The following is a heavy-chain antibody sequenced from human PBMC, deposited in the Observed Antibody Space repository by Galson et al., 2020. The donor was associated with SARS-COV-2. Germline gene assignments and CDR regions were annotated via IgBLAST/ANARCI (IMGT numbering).Heavy chain of an antibody. Sequence: SQTLSLTCTVSGGSISSGGYYWSWICQQPRKGLGWIGYIYYSGSTYYNPSLKSRVTISVDTSKNQFSLKLSSVTAADTAVYYCARAPTMIVVVIDAFDIWGQGTMVTVSS. CDR1: GGSISSGGYY. CDR2: IYYSGST. V-gene: IGHV4-31*03. CDR3: ARAPTMIVVVIDAFDI. J-gene: IGHJ3*02. D-gene: IGHD3-22*01.